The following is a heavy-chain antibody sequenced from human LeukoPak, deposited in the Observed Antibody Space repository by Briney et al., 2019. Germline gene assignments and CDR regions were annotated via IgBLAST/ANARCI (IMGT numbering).Heavy chain of an antibody. CDR2: ISGSGGST. D-gene: IGHD5-24*01. CDR3: AKMATTYFDY. V-gene: IGHV3-23*01. J-gene: IGHJ4*02. Sequence: QAGGSLRLSCAASGFNFANHAMSWVRQTPGKGLEWVSAISGSGGSTYYADSVKGRFTISRDNSKNTLYLQMNSLRAEDTAVYYCAKMATTYFDYWGQGTLVTVSS. CDR1: GFNFANHA.